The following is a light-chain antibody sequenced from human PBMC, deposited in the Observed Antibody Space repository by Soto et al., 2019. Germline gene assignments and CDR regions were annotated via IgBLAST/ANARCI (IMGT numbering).Light chain of an antibody. J-gene: IGKJ5*01. CDR1: QDISTY. CDR3: QQANSFPIT. CDR2: GAS. Sequence: DIQMTQSPSSVSASVGDRVTITCRASQDISTYLAWYQQKPGKAPKLLLYGASSLQGGVPSRFSGSGSGTDFTLTISSLQPEDFATYYCQQANSFPITLGQGTRLEI. V-gene: IGKV1D-12*01.